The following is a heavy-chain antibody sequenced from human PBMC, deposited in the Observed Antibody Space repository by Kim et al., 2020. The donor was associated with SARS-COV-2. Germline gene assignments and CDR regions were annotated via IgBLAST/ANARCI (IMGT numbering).Heavy chain of an antibody. J-gene: IGHJ6*02. CDR3: ARERGDCSGGSCVYYGMDV. Sequence: SETLSLTCTVSGGSVSSGSYYWSWIRQPPGKGLEWIGYIYYSGSTNYNPSLKSRVTISVDTSKNQFSLKLSSVTAADTAVYYCARERGDCSGGSCVYYGMDVWGQGTTVTVSS. CDR1: GGSVSSGSYY. V-gene: IGHV4-61*01. D-gene: IGHD2-15*01. CDR2: IYYSGST.